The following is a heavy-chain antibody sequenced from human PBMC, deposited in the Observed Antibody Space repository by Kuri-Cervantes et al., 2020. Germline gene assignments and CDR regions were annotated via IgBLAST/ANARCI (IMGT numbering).Heavy chain of an antibody. CDR2: ISSSSYI. J-gene: IGHJ4*02. D-gene: IGHD5-18*01. CDR1: GFTVSSNY. V-gene: IGHV3-69-1*01. CDR3: ARGAAMGKPFDY. Sequence: GESLKISCAASGFTVSSNYMNWVRQAPGKGLEWVSSISSSSYIYYADSVKGRFTISRDNAKNSLYLQMNSLRAEDTAVYYCARGAAMGKPFDYWGQGTLVTVSS.